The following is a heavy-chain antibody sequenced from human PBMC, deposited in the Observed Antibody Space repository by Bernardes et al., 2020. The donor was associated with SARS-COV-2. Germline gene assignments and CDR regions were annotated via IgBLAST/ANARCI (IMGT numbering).Heavy chain of an antibody. CDR2: IYSSGTT. CDR3: VGSSCGCDCDIGGLRSWDYGMDV. D-gene: IGHD2-21*02. Sequence: SETLSLTCTVSGGSISNSNYYWGWIRQPPGKGLEWIGSIYSSGTTYKNPSLQSRVTKSVDTSKNQFSLRLTSVTAADTAVYYCVGSSCGCDCDIGGLRSWDYGMDVWGQGTTVTVSS. V-gene: IGHV4-39*01. CDR1: GGSISNSNYY. J-gene: IGHJ6*02.